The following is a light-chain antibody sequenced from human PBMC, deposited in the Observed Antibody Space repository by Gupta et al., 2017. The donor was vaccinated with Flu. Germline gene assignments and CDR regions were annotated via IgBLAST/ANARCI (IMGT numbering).Light chain of an antibody. Sequence: IVLTQSPGTLCLSPGERATLSCRASQTVSFNSLAWYEQKPGQAPRLLIYGTSSRATGIPDRFSGSGSGTDFTLSISRLEPEDFAVYYCQHFCNSWWTFGQGTEVEIK. CDR3: QHFCNSWWT. CDR2: GTS. J-gene: IGKJ1*01. V-gene: IGKV3-20*01. CDR1: QTVSFNS.